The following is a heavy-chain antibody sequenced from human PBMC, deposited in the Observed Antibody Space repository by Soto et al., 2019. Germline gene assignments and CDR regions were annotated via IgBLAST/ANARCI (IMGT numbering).Heavy chain of an antibody. CDR2: INPSGGNT. CDR3: ASPPVGAVAGNEGAFDI. Sequence: ASVKVSCKASGYTFTSYYMHWVRQAPGQGLEWMGIINPSGGNTSYAQKFQGRVTMTRDTSTSTVYMELSSLRSEDTAVYYCASPPVGAVAGNEGAFDIWGQGTMVTVSS. J-gene: IGHJ3*02. V-gene: IGHV1-46*01. D-gene: IGHD6-19*01. CDR1: GYTFTSYY.